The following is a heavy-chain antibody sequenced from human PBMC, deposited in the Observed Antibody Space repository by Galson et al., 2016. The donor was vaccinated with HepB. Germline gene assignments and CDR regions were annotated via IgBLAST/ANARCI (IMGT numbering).Heavy chain of an antibody. CDR3: ARLVRPSSRDYYYGMDV. V-gene: IGHV5-51*03. D-gene: IGHD3-10*02. CDR2: IYPGDSDF. Sequence: QSGAEVKKSGESLKISCQVSGYTFTNQWIAWVRQMPGKGLEWMGIIYPGDSDFRYSPSFQGQVTISADKSISTAYLQWSSLKASDTAIYYCARLVRPSSRDYYYGMDVWGQRTTVTVSS. J-gene: IGHJ6*02. CDR1: GYTFTNQW.